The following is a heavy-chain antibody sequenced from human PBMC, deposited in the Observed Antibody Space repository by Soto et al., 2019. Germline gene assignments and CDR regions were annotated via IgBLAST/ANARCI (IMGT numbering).Heavy chain of an antibody. CDR2: ISGSGGST. D-gene: IGHD1-7*01. CDR1: GFTFSSYA. J-gene: IGHJ6*02. CDR3: AKVITGTTGYYYGMDV. V-gene: IGHV3-23*01. Sequence: GGSLRLSCAASGFTFSSYAMSWVRQAPGKGLEWVSAISGSGGSTYYADSVKGRSTISRDNSKNTLYLQMNSLRAEDTAVYYCAKVITGTTGYYYGMDVWGQGTTVTVSS.